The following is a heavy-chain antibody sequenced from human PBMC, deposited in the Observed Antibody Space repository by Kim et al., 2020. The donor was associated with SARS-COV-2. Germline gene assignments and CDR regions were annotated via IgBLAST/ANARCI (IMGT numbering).Heavy chain of an antibody. J-gene: IGHJ4*02. Sequence: GTTCYNPSLKSRVTISVDTSKNQFSLKLSSVTAADTAVYYCAITVAGTVYWGQGTLVTVSS. D-gene: IGHD6-19*01. V-gene: IGHV4-39*01. CDR2: GTT. CDR3: AITVAGTVY.